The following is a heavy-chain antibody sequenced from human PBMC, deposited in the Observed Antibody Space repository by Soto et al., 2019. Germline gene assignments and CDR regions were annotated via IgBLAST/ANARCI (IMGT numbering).Heavy chain of an antibody. CDR3: ARGGAIVVVVADNWFDP. CDR1: GGSISSGGYY. Sequence: QVQLQESGPGLVKPSQTLSLTCTVSGGSISSGGYYWSWIRQHPGKGLEWIGYIYYSGSTYYNPSLKSRVTISVDTSKNQFSLKLSSVTAADTAVYYCARGGAIVVVVADNWFDPWGQGTLGTVSS. D-gene: IGHD2-15*01. CDR2: IYYSGST. V-gene: IGHV4-31*03. J-gene: IGHJ5*02.